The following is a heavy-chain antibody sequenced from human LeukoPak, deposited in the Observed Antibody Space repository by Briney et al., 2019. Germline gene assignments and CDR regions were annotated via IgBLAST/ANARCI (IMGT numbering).Heavy chain of an antibody. Sequence: PSETLSLTCTVSGGSISSSSYYWGWIRQPPGKGLEWIGSIYNSGSTYYNPSLKSRVTISVDTSKNHFSPKLSSVTAADTAVYYCARLRYFDVTDLVHAFDLWGQGTVVTVSS. CDR2: IYNSGST. CDR1: GGSISSSSYY. J-gene: IGHJ3*01. CDR3: ARLRYFDVTDLVHAFDL. D-gene: IGHD3-9*01. V-gene: IGHV4-39*02.